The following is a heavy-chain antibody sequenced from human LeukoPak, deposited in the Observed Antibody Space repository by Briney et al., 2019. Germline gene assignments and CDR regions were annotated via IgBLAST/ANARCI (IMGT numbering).Heavy chain of an antibody. D-gene: IGHD3-10*01. V-gene: IGHV4-4*07. CDR2: IYTSGST. CDR1: DGSISSSY. Sequence: SETLSLICTVSDGSISSSYWSWIRQPAGKGLEWIGRIYTSGSTNCNPSLKSRLTMSIDTSKNQFSLKLCSVTAADTAVYYCASGWGYLDYWGQGTLVTVSS. CDR3: ASGWGYLDY. J-gene: IGHJ4*02.